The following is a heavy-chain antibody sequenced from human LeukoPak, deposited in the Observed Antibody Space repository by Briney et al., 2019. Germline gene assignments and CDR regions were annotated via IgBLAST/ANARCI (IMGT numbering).Heavy chain of an antibody. Sequence: SGPTLVQPTQTLTLTCTLSGFSITTSGPGVGWVRQSPGKALEWLAVIYWDDDKHYSPSLRSRVTIKKDSSKNQVILTMTNMDPVDTATYYCAHRPPGKISGWDNCYCDTWAPGTLVTVSS. D-gene: IGHD6-19*01. CDR1: GFSITTSGPG. CDR3: AHRPPGKISGWDNCYCDT. J-gene: IGHJ4*03. V-gene: IGHV2-5*02. CDR2: IYWDDDK.